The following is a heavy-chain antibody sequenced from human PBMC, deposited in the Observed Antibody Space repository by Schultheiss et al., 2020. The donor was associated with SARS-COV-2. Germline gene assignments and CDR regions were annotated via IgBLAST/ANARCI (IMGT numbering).Heavy chain of an antibody. CDR1: GGSISSSSYY. Sequence: SETLSLTCTVSGGSISSSSYYWGWIRQPPGKGLEWIGSIYYSGSTNYNPSLKSRVTISVDTSKNQFSLKLSSVTAADTAVYYCARSYLLWFGEYYFDYWGQGTLVTVSS. CDR2: IYYSGST. V-gene: IGHV4-39*07. CDR3: ARSYLLWFGEYYFDY. J-gene: IGHJ4*02. D-gene: IGHD3-10*01.